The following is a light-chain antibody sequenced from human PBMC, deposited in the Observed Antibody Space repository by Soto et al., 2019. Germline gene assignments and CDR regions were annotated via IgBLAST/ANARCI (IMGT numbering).Light chain of an antibody. CDR2: DVS. CDR1: SSDVGGYNY. V-gene: IGLV2-14*03. CDR3: SSYTSSSTLVV. J-gene: IGLJ2*01. Sequence: QSALTQPASVSGSPGQSITISCTGTSSDVGGYNYVSWYQHHPGKTPKLTIYDVSNRPSGVSNRFSGSKSGNTASLTISGLQAEDEADYYCSSYTSSSTLVVFGGGTQLTVL.